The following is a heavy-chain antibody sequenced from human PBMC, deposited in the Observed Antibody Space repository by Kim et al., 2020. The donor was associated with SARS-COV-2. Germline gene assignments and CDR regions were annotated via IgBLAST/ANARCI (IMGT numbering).Heavy chain of an antibody. V-gene: IGHV3-30*18. D-gene: IGHD3-10*01. CDR2: ISYDGSNK. CDR3: ANSRDMVRGVIPLPDY. CDR1: GFTFSSYG. J-gene: IGHJ4*02. Sequence: GGSLRLSCAASGFTFSSYGMHWVRQAPGKGLEWVAVISYDGSNKYYADSVKGRFTISRDNSKNTLYLQMNSLRAEDTAVYYCANSRDMVRGVIPLPDYWGQGTLVTVSS.